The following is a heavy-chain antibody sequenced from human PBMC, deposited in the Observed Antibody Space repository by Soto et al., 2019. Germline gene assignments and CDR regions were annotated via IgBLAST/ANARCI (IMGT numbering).Heavy chain of an antibody. CDR3: ARRQQLTHFDY. CDR2: IYYSGST. V-gene: IGHV4-39*01. Sequence: SETLSLTCTVSGGSISSSSYYWGWIRQPPGKGLEWIGSIYYSGSTYYNPSLKSRVTISVDTSKNQFSLKLSSVTAADTAVYYCARRQQLTHFDYWGQGTLVTVSS. D-gene: IGHD6-13*01. CDR1: GGSISSSSYY. J-gene: IGHJ4*02.